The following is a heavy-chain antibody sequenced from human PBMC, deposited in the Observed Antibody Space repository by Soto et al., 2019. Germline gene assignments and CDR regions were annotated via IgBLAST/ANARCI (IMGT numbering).Heavy chain of an antibody. Sequence: GASVKVSCKASGYTFTSYAMHWVRQAPGQRLEWMGWINAGNGNTKYSQKFQGRVTITRDTSASTAYMELSSLRSEDTAVYYCAREDFTILGVVPSHFDYWGQGTLVTVSS. CDR2: INAGNGNT. D-gene: IGHD3-3*01. CDR3: AREDFTILGVVPSHFDY. V-gene: IGHV1-3*01. CDR1: GYTFTSYA. J-gene: IGHJ4*02.